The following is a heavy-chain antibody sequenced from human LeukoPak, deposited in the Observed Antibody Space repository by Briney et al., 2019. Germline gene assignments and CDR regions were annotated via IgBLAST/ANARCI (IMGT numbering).Heavy chain of an antibody. Sequence: SQTLSLTCTVSGGSISSGGYYWSWIRQHPGKGLEWIGCIYYSGSTYHNPSLKSRVTISVDTSKNQFSLKLSSVTAADTAVYYCARVPPFAFYGMDVWGQGTTVTVSS. V-gene: IGHV4-31*03. J-gene: IGHJ6*02. CDR1: GGSISSGGYY. D-gene: IGHD2-21*01. CDR3: ARVPPFAFYGMDV. CDR2: IYYSGST.